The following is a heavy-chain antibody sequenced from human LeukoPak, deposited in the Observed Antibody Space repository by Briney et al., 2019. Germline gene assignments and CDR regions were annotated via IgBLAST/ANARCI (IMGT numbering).Heavy chain of an antibody. CDR2: IFLGDSDT. D-gene: IGHD6-19*01. CDR3: ASMRTVASRYFDF. CDR1: GYSLTRYW. V-gene: IGHV5-51*01. J-gene: IGHJ4*02. Sequence: GESLKISCKGSGYSLTRYWIGWVRQMPGKGLEWMGIIFLGDSDTTYSPSFQGQVTISADRSISTAYLQWSMTTASDIPVYYRASMRTVASRYFDFCGPGNLFTVSS.